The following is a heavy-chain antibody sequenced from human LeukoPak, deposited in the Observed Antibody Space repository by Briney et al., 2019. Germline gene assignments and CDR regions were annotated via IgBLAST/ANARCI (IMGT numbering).Heavy chain of an antibody. D-gene: IGHD1-14*01. V-gene: IGHV1-69*13. CDR2: IIPIFGTA. Sequence: SVKVSCKASGGTFSSYAISWVRQAPGQGLEWMGGIIPIFGTANYAQKFQGRVTITADESTSTAYMELSSLRSEDTAVYYCARDERTPAGYYYGMDVWGQGTTVTVSS. CDR3: ARDERTPAGYYYGMDV. CDR1: GGTFSSYA. J-gene: IGHJ6*02.